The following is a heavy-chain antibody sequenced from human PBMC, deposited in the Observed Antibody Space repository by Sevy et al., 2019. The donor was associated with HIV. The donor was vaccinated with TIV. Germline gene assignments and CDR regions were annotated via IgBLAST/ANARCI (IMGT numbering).Heavy chain of an antibody. J-gene: IGHJ3*01. V-gene: IGHV1-58*01. Sequence: ASGKVSCKTSGFTFTSCAVKWVRQARGQRPEWIGWIVVGSGVTDYAPKFQERVTISRDMSTTTVYMELRSLRSEDAAVYYWAAEDRTGFGGPVRVFDFWGQGTTVTVSS. D-gene: IGHD3-16*01. CDR1: GFTFTSCA. CDR3: AAEDRTGFGGPVRVFDF. CDR2: IVVGSGVT.